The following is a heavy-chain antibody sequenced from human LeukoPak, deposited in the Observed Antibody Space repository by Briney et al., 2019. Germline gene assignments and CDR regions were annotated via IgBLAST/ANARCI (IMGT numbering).Heavy chain of an antibody. Sequence: SETLSLTCTVSGGSISSYYWSWIRQPPGKGLEWIGYIYYSGSTNYNPSLKSRVTISVDTSKNQFSLKLSSVTAADTAVYYCARVARGIQYFDCWGQGTLVTVSS. CDR2: IYYSGST. J-gene: IGHJ4*02. CDR3: ARVARGIQYFDC. CDR1: GGSISSYY. D-gene: IGHD6-13*01. V-gene: IGHV4-59*01.